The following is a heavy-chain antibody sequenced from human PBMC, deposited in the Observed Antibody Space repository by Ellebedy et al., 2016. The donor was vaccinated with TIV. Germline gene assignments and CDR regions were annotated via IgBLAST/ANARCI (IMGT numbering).Heavy chain of an antibody. V-gene: IGHV3-7*01. CDR3: SSHVDTSMTH. J-gene: IGHJ4*02. CDR1: GFTFSTYW. Sequence: GGSLRLSXAASGFTFSTYWMSWVHQAPGKGLEWVANIKQDGSEKHYVDSVKGRFTISRDNAKSSLYLQMNSLRLEDTALYYCSSHVDTSMTHWGQGTLVTVSS. D-gene: IGHD5-18*01. CDR2: IKQDGSEK.